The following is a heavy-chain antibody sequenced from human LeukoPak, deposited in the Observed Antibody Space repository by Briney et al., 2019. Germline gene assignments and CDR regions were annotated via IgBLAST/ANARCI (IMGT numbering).Heavy chain of an antibody. D-gene: IGHD3-22*01. CDR1: GGTFNSYA. CDR3: ARGSTYYYDSSGYYEDYFDY. V-gene: IGHV1-69*13. J-gene: IGHJ4*02. CDR2: IIPIFGTA. Sequence: ASVKVSCKASGGTFNSYAISWVRQAPGQGLEWMGGIIPIFGTANYAQKFQGRVTITADESTSTAYMELSSLRSEDTAVYYCARGSTYYYDSSGYYEDYFDYWGQGTLVTVSS.